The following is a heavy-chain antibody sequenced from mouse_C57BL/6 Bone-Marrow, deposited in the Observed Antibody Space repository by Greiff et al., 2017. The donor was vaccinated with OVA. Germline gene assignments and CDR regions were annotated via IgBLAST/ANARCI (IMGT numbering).Heavy chain of an antibody. Sequence: EVHLVESGPGLVKPSQSLSLTCSVTGYSVTSGYYWNWIRQFPGNKLEWMGYISYDGSNNYNPSLKNRISITRDTSKNQFFLKLNSVTTEDTATYYCARDLVALYYYAMDYWGQGTSVTVSS. CDR1: GYSVTSGYY. D-gene: IGHD1-1*01. CDR3: ARDLVALYYYAMDY. CDR2: ISYDGSN. V-gene: IGHV3-6*01. J-gene: IGHJ4*01.